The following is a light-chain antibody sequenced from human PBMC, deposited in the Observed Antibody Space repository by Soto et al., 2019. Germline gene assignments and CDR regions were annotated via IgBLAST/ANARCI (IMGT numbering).Light chain of an antibody. Sequence: QLVLTQSPSASAALGASVKLTCTLSSGHSSYTIAWHQQQPEKGPRYLMKVNSDGSHTKGDGIPDRFSGSSSGAARDLTSSSLQAEDEAYYYCQTWGTGILVFGGGTKLTVL. J-gene: IGLJ2*01. V-gene: IGLV4-69*01. CDR2: VNSDGSH. CDR1: SGHSSYT. CDR3: QTWGTGILV.